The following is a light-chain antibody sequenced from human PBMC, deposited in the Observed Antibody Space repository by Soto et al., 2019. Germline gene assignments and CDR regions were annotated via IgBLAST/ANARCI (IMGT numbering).Light chain of an antibody. CDR3: QQYGGSSRT. V-gene: IGKV3-20*01. CDR2: ETY. Sequence: IVLTHSPDTLSLSPGERVTLSCRASQSVRNNYLAWYQQKPGQAPRLLIYETYRRATGIPDRFSGSGSGIDFTLTISRLEPEDFAVYLCQQYGGSSRTFGLGTKVDI. J-gene: IGKJ1*01. CDR1: QSVRNNY.